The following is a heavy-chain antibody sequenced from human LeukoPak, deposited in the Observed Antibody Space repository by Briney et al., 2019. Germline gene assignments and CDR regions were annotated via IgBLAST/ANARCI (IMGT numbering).Heavy chain of an antibody. V-gene: IGHV1-18*01. Sequence: ASVKVSCKASGYTFTSYGISWVRQAPGQGLEWMGWISAYNGNTNYAQKLQGRVTMTTDTSTSTAYMELRSLRSDDTAVYYCARDRVVEMATIMKTPPDYWGQGTLVTVSS. CDR1: GYTFTSYG. CDR3: ARDRVVEMATIMKTPPDY. J-gene: IGHJ4*02. D-gene: IGHD5-24*01. CDR2: ISAYNGNT.